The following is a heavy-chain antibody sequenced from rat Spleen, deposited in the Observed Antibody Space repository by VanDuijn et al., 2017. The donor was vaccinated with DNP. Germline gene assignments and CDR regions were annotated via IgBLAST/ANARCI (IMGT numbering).Heavy chain of an antibody. V-gene: IGHV5-25*01. CDR2: ISSGGGDT. J-gene: IGHJ2*01. CDR1: GFSFGIYY. Sequence: EVQLVESGGGLVQPGRSMKLSCAASGFSFGIYYMAWVRQAPTKGLEWVATISSGGGDTFYRDFVKGRFTISRDNGKSTLYLQMDSLRSEDTATYYCARQGNYYYGSYYFDYWGQGVMVTVSS. D-gene: IGHD1-12*02. CDR3: ARQGNYYYGSYYFDY.